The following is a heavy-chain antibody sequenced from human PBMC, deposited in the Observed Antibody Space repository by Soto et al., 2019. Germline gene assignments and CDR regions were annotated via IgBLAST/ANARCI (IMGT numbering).Heavy chain of an antibody. CDR2: IYYSGST. Sequence: SETLSLTCTVSGGSISSSSYYWGWIRQPPGKGLEWIGSIYYSGSTYYNPSLKSRVTISVDTSKNQFSLKLSSVTAADTAVYYCAGGSIAARHFDYWGQGTLVTVSS. D-gene: IGHD6-6*01. CDR1: GGSISSSSYY. V-gene: IGHV4-39*01. J-gene: IGHJ4*02. CDR3: AGGSIAARHFDY.